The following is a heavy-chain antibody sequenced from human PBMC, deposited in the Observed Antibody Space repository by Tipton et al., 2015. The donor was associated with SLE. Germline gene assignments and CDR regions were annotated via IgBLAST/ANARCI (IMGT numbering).Heavy chain of an antibody. CDR2: IYYSGST. V-gene: IGHV4-39*01. Sequence: TLSLTCTVSGGSISSSSYYWGWIRQPPGKGLEWIGSIYYSGSTYYNPSLKSRVTISVDTSKNRFSLKLSSVTAADTAVYYCALGRTHYYYYYMDVWGKGTTVTISS. CDR3: ALGRTHYYYYYMDV. D-gene: IGHD1-14*01. J-gene: IGHJ6*03. CDR1: GGSISSSSYY.